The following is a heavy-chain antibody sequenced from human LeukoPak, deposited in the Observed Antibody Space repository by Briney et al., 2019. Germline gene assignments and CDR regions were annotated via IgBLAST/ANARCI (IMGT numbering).Heavy chain of an antibody. CDR3: ARDHDSYGFSDY. V-gene: IGHV3-7*01. J-gene: IGHJ4*02. CDR2: IKQDGSEK. D-gene: IGHD5-18*01. Sequence: TGGSLRLSCAASGFAIGSYWMTWVRQAPGKGLEWVANIKQDGSEKYYVDSVKGRFTISRDNAKNSLYLQMNSLRAEDTAVYYCARDHDSYGFSDYWGQGTLVTVSS. CDR1: GFAIGSYW.